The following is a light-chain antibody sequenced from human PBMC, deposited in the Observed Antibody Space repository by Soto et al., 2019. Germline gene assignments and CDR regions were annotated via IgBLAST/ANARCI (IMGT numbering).Light chain of an antibody. CDR3: KQYNNWPS. J-gene: IGKJ2*01. CDR1: QSVSSN. Sequence: EIVMTQSPATLSVSPGGRATLSCRASQSVSSNLAWYQQKPGQAPRLLIYGASTRATGIPARFSGSGSGTEFTLTISSLQSEDFAVYYCKQYNNWPSFGQGTKLEIK. CDR2: GAS. V-gene: IGKV3-15*01.